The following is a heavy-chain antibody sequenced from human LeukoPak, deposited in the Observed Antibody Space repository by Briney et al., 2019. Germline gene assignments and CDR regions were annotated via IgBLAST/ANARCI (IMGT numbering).Heavy chain of an antibody. J-gene: IGHJ4*02. CDR3: ARGGGSYSFDS. CDR2: ISSSGSTI. Sequence: GGSLRLSCAASGFTFNIYNMNWVRQAPGKGLEWVSYISSSGSTIYYADSVKGRFTISRDNAKNSLYLQMNSLRAEDTAVYYCARGGGSYSFDSWGQGTLVTVSS. D-gene: IGHD1-26*01. V-gene: IGHV3-48*04. CDR1: GFTFNIYN.